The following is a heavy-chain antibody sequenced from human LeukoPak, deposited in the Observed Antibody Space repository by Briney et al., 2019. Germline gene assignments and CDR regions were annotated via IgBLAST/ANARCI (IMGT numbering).Heavy chain of an antibody. Sequence: ASVKVSCKASGYTFTGYYMHWVRQAPGQGLEWMGWINPNSGGTSYAQKFQGRVTMTRETSVTTAYMELSRLRSDDTAVYYCARYSGYDEPFEYWGQGTLVTVSS. D-gene: IGHD5-12*01. V-gene: IGHV1-2*02. CDR1: GYTFTGYY. CDR2: INPNSGGT. CDR3: ARYSGYDEPFEY. J-gene: IGHJ4*02.